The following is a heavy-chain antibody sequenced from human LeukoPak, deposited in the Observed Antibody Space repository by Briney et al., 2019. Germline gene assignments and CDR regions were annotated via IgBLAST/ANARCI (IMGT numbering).Heavy chain of an antibody. D-gene: IGHD3-22*01. V-gene: IGHV3-21*01. Sequence: GGSLGLSCAASGFTFSSYSMNWVRQAPGKGLEWVSSISSSSSYIYYADSVKGRFTISRDNAKNSLYLQMNSLRAEDTAVYYCARGSITMIVVVSRFDYWGQGTLVTVSS. CDR1: GFTFSSYS. J-gene: IGHJ4*02. CDR2: ISSSSSYI. CDR3: ARGSITMIVVVSRFDY.